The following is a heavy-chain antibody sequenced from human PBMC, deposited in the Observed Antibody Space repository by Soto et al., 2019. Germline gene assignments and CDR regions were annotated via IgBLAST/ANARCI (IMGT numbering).Heavy chain of an antibody. CDR2: IKEDGSEK. V-gene: IGHV3-7*05. J-gene: IGHJ6*02. D-gene: IGHD1-26*01. CDR1: GFTFTTHW. Sequence: GSLRLSCAASGFTFTTHWMSWVRQAPGKGLEWVANIKEDGSEKYYVDSVKGRFTISRDNAKNSLFLQMNSLTAEDTAVYYCAREDLGATMDVWGQGTTVTVSS. CDR3: AREDLGATMDV.